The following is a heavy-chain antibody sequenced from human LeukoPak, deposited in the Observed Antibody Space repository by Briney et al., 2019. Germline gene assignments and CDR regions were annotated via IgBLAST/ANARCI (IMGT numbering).Heavy chain of an antibody. Sequence: SEILSLTCTVSGVSISTYNYFWGWIRQTPGKGLEWIGSISYSGTTYYNPSLTSRVTVSMDTSTNQFSLRLNSMTAADAAVYYCARPGGVTSVKDWLDPWGQGTLVTVSS. CDR1: GVSISTYNYF. J-gene: IGHJ5*02. D-gene: IGHD4-17*01. CDR3: ARPGGVTSVKDWLDP. CDR2: ISYSGTT. V-gene: IGHV4-39*07.